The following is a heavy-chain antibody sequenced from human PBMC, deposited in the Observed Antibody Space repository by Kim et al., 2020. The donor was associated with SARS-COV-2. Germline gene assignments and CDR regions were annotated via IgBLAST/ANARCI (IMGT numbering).Heavy chain of an antibody. J-gene: IGHJ3*02. Sequence: PSLKSRVTISVDTSKNQFSLKLSSVTAADTAVYYCARLHYGDYGYDAFDIWGQGTMVTVSS. V-gene: IGHV4-39*01. CDR3: ARLHYGDYGYDAFDI. D-gene: IGHD4-17*01.